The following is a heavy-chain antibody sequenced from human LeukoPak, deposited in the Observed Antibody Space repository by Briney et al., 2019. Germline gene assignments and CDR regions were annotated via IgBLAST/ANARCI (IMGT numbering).Heavy chain of an antibody. V-gene: IGHV4-39*01. D-gene: IGHD3-3*01. Sequence: SETLSLTCTVSGGSISSSSYYWCWIRHPPGKGLEWIGSIYYSGSTYYNPSLKSRVTISVDTSKNQFSLTLSSVTASDTAVYYCARHRYDFSVDYWGQGTLVTVSS. CDR2: IYYSGST. CDR3: ARHRYDFSVDY. CDR1: GGSISSSSYY. J-gene: IGHJ4*02.